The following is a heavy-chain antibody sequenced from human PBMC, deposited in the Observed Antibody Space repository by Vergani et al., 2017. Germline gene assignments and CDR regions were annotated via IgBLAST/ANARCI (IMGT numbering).Heavy chain of an antibody. J-gene: IGHJ6*02. D-gene: IGHD6-13*01. V-gene: IGHV1-18*01. CDR2: ISAYNGNT. Sequence: QVQLVQSGAEVKKPGASVKVSCKASGYTFTSYGISWVRQAPGQGLEWMGWISAYNGNTNYAQKLQGRVTMTTDPSTSKAYMELRSLRSDDTAVYYCARVGSSWYNGDYYYGMDVWGQGTTVTVSS. CDR1: GYTFTSYG. CDR3: ARVGSSWYNGDYYYGMDV.